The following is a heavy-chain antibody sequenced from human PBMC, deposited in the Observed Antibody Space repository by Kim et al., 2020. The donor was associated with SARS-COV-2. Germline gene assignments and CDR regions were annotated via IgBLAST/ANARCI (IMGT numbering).Heavy chain of an antibody. D-gene: IGHD3-3*01. V-gene: IGHV4-34*01. J-gene: IGHJ6*02. Sequence: KGRVTISVHTSKNQFSLKLSSVTAADTAVYYCARAGWDDFWREANGMDVWGQGTTVTVSS. CDR3: ARAGWDDFWREANGMDV.